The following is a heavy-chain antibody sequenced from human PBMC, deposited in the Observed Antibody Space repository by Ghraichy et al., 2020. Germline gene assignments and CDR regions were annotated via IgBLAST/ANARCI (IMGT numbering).Heavy chain of an antibody. CDR3: ARDVVAAAEYYFDY. V-gene: IGHV3-21*01. J-gene: IGHJ4*02. D-gene: IGHD6-13*01. CDR1: GFTFSSYS. CDR2: ISSSSSYI. Sequence: LSLTCAASGFTFSSYSMNWVRQAPGKGLEWVSSISSSSSYIYYADSVKGRFTISRDNAKNSLYLQMNSLRAEDTAVYYCARDVVAAAEYYFDYWGQGTLVTVSS.